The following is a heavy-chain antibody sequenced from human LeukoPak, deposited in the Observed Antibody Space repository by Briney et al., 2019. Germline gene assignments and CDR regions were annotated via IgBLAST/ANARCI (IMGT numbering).Heavy chain of an antibody. J-gene: IGHJ6*03. CDR1: GGSISSSSSY. V-gene: IGHV4-39*07. CDR3: ARVGGSVGSGWKGYYYYYYMDV. CDR2: IYNRGST. Sequence: SETLSLTCSVSGGSISSSSSYWGWIRQPPGKGLEWIGNIYNRGSTYYNPSLKSRVTISVDTSKNQFSLKLSSVTAADTAVYYCARVGGSVGSGWKGYYYYYYMDVWGKGTTVTVSS. D-gene: IGHD6-19*01.